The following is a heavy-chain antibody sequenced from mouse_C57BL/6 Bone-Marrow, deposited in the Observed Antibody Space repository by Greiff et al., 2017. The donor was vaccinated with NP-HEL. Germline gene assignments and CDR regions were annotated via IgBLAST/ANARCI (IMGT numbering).Heavy chain of an antibody. CDR1: GFSFTTYA. Sequence: EVKLVESGGGLVQPKGSLKLSCAASGFSFTTYAMNWVRQAPGKGLEWVARIRRKSNNYATYYADSVKDRFTISRDDSESMLYLQMNNLKTEDTAMYYWVSGGSSYLYAMDYWGQGTSVTVSS. CDR2: IRRKSNNYAT. D-gene: IGHD1-1*01. V-gene: IGHV10-1*01. J-gene: IGHJ4*01. CDR3: VSGGSSYLYAMDY.